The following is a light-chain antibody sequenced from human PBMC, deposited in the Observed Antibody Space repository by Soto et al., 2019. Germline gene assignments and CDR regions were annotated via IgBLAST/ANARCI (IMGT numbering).Light chain of an antibody. CDR1: SSDVGGYNY. CDR2: EVS. V-gene: IGLV2-14*01. Sequence: QSALTQPASVSGSPGQSITISCTGTSSDVGGYNYVSWHQQHPGKAPKLMIFEVSHRPSGVSDRFSGSKSGNTASLTISGLQADDEADYYCSSNTRSSLYVFGTGTKLTVL. J-gene: IGLJ1*01. CDR3: SSNTRSSLYV.